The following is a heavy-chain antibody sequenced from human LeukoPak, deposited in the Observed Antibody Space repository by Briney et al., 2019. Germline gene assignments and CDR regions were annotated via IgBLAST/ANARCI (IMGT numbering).Heavy chain of an antibody. CDR3: ARYSGNYGLDY. J-gene: IGHJ4*02. Sequence: GGSLRLSCAASGFTFSNYVIHWVRQPPGKGLEWVSLIRYDGSSKYYADSVRGRFTISRNNSKNTLYLQMNSLRAEDTAVYYCARYSGNYGLDYWGQGTLVTVSS. CDR2: IRYDGSSK. D-gene: IGHD4-17*01. CDR1: GFTFSNYV. V-gene: IGHV3-30*02.